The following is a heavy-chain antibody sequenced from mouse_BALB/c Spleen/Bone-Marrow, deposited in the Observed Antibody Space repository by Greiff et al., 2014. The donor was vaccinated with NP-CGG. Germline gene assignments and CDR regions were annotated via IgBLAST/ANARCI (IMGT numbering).Heavy chain of an antibody. CDR3: TRSRYGDY. V-gene: IGHV1-18*01. J-gene: IGHJ2*01. Sequence: VQLQQPGPELVKPGASVKISCKTSGYTFTDYTMHWVKQSHGKSLEWIGHINPNIGGTNYNQKSKGKATLTLDKSSRTAYMELRSLTSEDSAVYYCTRSRYGDYWGQGTTLTVSS. D-gene: IGHD2-14*01. CDR1: GYTFTDYT. CDR2: INPNIGGT.